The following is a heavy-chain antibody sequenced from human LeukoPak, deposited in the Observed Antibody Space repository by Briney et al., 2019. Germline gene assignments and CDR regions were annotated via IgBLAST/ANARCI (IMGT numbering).Heavy chain of an antibody. V-gene: IGHV5-51*01. Sequence: GASLKISCKGSGYSFTSYWIGWVRQLPGKGLEWMGIIYPGDSDTRYSPSFQGQVTISADKSISTAYLQWSSLKASDTAMYYCARHLPQRIALADYWGQGTLVTVSS. CDR1: GYSFTSYW. J-gene: IGHJ4*02. CDR2: IYPGDSDT. CDR3: ARHLPQRIALADY. D-gene: IGHD6-19*01.